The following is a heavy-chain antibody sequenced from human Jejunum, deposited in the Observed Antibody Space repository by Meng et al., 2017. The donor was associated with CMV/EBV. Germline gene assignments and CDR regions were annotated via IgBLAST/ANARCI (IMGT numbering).Heavy chain of an antibody. D-gene: IGHD2-15*01. V-gene: IGHV3-30*02. CDR3: AKEGSGGPYYQH. Sequence: SGFSISSFVMHWVRQTPDKGLEWVTMVRSDGGDGDNKYYTDSVKGRFTISRDRSNNMLYLYMESLRSEDTAVYYCAKEGSGGPYYQHWGQGTLVTVSS. CDR2: VRSDGGDGDNK. J-gene: IGHJ4*02. CDR1: GFSISSFV.